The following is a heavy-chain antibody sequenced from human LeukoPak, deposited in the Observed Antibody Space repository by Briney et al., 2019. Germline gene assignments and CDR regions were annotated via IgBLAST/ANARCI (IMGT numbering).Heavy chain of an antibody. V-gene: IGHV1-69*06. CDR3: ARGHGDYYGSFDY. CDR2: IIPIFGTA. CDR1: GGTFSSYA. D-gene: IGHD4-17*01. Sequence: ASVKVSCKASGGTFSSYAISWVRQAPGQGLEWMGGIIPIFGTANYAQKFQGRVAITADKSTSTAYMELSSLRSEDTAVYYCARGHGDYYGSFDYWGQGTLVTVSS. J-gene: IGHJ4*02.